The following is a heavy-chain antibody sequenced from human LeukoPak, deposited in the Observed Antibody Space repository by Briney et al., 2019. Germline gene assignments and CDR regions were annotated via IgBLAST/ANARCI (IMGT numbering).Heavy chain of an antibody. J-gene: IGHJ4*02. D-gene: IGHD2-2*02. CDR1: GGSFSDYY. V-gene: IGHV3-11*04. CDR2: ISSSGSTI. Sequence: LSLTCAVYGGSFSDYYMSWIRQAPGKGLEWVSYISSSGSTIYYADSVKGRFTISRDNAKNSLYLQMNSLRAEDTAVYYCARSIPPGGSDLGLWGQGTLVTVSS. CDR3: ARSIPPGGSDLGL.